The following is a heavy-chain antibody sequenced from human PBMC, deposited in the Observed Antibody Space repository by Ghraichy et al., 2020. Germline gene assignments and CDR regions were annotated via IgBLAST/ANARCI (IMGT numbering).Heavy chain of an antibody. J-gene: IGHJ4*02. Sequence: GGSLRLSCAASGFSVSHKYMNWVRQAPGKGLEWVSVFYRDGFPYYADSVKGRFTVSRDNSENTVYLQMNNLRVEDMAIYYCATGYGYFDLWGQGTLVTVSS. CDR1: GFSVSHKY. D-gene: IGHD5-12*01. CDR3: ATGYGYFDL. V-gene: IGHV3-53*01. CDR2: FYRDGFP.